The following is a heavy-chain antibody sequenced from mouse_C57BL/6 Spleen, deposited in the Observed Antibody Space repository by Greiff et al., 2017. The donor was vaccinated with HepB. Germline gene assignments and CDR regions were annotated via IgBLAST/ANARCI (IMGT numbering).Heavy chain of an antibody. V-gene: IGHV1-15*01. Sequence: QVHVKQSGAELVRPGASVTLSCKASGYTFTDYEMHWVKQTPVHGLEWIGAIDPETGGTAYNQKFKGKAILTADKSSSTAYMELRSLTSEDSAVYYCTRRLTGLYYFDYWGQGTTLTVSS. CDR3: TRRLTGLYYFDY. D-gene: IGHD4-1*01. CDR1: GYTFTDYE. CDR2: IDPETGGT. J-gene: IGHJ2*01.